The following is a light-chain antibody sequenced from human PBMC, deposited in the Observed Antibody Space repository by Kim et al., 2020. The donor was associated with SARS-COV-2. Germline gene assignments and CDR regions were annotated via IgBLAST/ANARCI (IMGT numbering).Light chain of an antibody. CDR1: KLGNKY. CDR3: LAWDSSSGSYV. CDR2: QDE. V-gene: IGLV3-1*01. J-gene: IGLJ1*01. Sequence: PGQAASITCSGDKLGNKYASWYQQKPGQSPVLVIYQDEKRTSGIPERFSGSNSGNSVTLTISGTQAMDEADYFCLAWDSSSGSYVFGPGTKVTVL.